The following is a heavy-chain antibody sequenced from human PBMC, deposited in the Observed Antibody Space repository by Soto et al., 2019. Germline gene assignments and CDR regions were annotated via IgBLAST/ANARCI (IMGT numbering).Heavy chain of an antibody. CDR3: AKDGVYGDYGSYYFAMDV. CDR1: GFTFSSYA. Sequence: EVQLLESGGGLVQPGGSLRLSCAASGFTFSSYALTWVRQAPGKGLEWVSTISGSGGSTYYADSVKGRFIISRDNSKNTLYLQMNSLRAEDTAVYYGAKDGVYGDYGSYYFAMDVWGQGTTVTVSS. V-gene: IGHV3-23*01. J-gene: IGHJ6*02. D-gene: IGHD4-17*01. CDR2: ISGSGGST.